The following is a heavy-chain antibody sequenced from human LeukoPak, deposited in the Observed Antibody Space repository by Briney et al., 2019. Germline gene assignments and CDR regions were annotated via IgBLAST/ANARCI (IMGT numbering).Heavy chain of an antibody. Sequence: GGSLRLSCAASGFTFSSYAMHWVPQAPGKGLEWVSYISSSCSTIYYADSVKGRFTISRDNAKNSLYLQMNSLRAEDTAVYYCARVHRDYDFWSGQNYYYYYYMDVWCKGTTVTVSS. D-gene: IGHD3-3*01. CDR2: ISSSCSTI. CDR1: GFTFSSYA. CDR3: ARVHRDYDFWSGQNYYYYYYMDV. V-gene: IGHV3-48*04. J-gene: IGHJ6*03.